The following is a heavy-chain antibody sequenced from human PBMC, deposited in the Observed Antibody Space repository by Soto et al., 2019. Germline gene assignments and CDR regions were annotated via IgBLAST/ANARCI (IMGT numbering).Heavy chain of an antibody. CDR2: ISSNGVGT. CDR1: GFTLSGYA. V-gene: IGHV3-64*01. J-gene: IGHJ6*03. Sequence: EVQLAESGGSLAQPGGSLRLSCAASGFTLSGYAMDWVRQAPGKGLEYVSGISSNGVGTYYANSVQVRFTISRDNSKNTVYLQMGSLRPEDMAVYYCARRARPDFYYMDVWGKGTTVTVSS. D-gene: IGHD6-6*01. CDR3: ARRARPDFYYMDV.